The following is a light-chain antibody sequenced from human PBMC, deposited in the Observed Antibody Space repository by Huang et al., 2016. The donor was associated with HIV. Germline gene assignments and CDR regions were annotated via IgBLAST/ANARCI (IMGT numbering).Light chain of an antibody. CDR2: SAS. J-gene: IGKJ1*01. CDR1: QSVKSN. CDR3: QQYNDWPPWT. Sequence: EIVMTQSPATLSVSPGERATLSCRASQSVKSNLAWYQQKPGQAPRLLIYSASTRATGIPARFRGSGSGTEFTLTISSLQSEDCAVYYCQQYNDWPPWTFGQGTKVEIK. V-gene: IGKV3-15*01.